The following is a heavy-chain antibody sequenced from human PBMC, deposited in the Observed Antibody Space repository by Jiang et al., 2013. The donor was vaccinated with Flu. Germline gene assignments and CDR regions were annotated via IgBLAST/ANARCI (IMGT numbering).Heavy chain of an antibody. Sequence: SGGVLVKPGGSLRLSCAASGFTFSNAWMSWVRQAPGKGLEWVGRIKSKTDGGATDYAAPVKGRFTISRDDSKNTLYLQMNSLKTEDTAVYYCTTDRTYGSGTYYNNHYWGQGTLVTVSS. D-gene: IGHD3-10*01. J-gene: IGHJ4*02. CDR2: IKSKTDGGAT. CDR3: TTDRTYGSGTYYNNHY. V-gene: IGHV3-15*01. CDR1: GFTFSNAW.